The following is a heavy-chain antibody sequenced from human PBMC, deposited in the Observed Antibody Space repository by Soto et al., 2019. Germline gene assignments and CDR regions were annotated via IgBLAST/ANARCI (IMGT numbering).Heavy chain of an antibody. Sequence: PGESLKISCKGSGYSFSNYWIGWVRQMPGKGLEWMGIVYPGDSDTRYSPSFEGQVTISVDKSISTAYLQWSSLKASDTAMYYCARHGYSNIPYYYYGMDVWGQGTTVTVSS. D-gene: IGHD4-4*01. CDR1: GYSFSNYW. CDR3: ARHGYSNIPYYYYGMDV. CDR2: VYPGDSDT. V-gene: IGHV5-51*01. J-gene: IGHJ6*02.